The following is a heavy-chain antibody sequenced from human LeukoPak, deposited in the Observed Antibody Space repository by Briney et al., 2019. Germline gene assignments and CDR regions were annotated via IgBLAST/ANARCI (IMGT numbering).Heavy chain of an antibody. CDR1: GYTFTGYY. CDR2: INPNSGGT. J-gene: IGHJ4*02. Sequence: ASVKVSCKASGYTFTGYYMYWVRQAPGQGLEWMGWINPNSGGTNYAQKFQGRVTMTGDTSISTAYMELSSLRSDDTAVYYCARDRSSTFGYWGQGTLVTVSS. V-gene: IGHV1-2*02. CDR3: ARDRSSTFGY. D-gene: IGHD2-2*01.